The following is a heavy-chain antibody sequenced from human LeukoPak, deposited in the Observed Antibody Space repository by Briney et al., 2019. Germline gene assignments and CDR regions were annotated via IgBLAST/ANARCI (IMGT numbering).Heavy chain of an antibody. CDR2: INPNSGGT. Sequence: GASVKVSCKASGYTFTGYYMHWVRQAPGQGLEWMGWINPNSGGTNYAQKFQGRVTMTRDTSITTAYMELSRLRSDDTAVYYCARGALAYCGGDCVHLQNWFDPWGQGTLVTVSS. D-gene: IGHD2-21*01. J-gene: IGHJ5*02. V-gene: IGHV1-2*02. CDR3: ARGALAYCGGDCVHLQNWFDP. CDR1: GYTFTGYY.